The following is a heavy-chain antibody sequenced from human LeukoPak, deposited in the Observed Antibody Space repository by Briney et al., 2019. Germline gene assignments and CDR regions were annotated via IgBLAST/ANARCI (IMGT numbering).Heavy chain of an antibody. CDR1: GITFSRFW. J-gene: IGHJ4*02. Sequence: GGSLRLSCAASGITFSRFWMSWVRQAPGKGLQWVANINQDGSEKHYVDSVKGRFTISRDNAENSLYLQMNSLRAEDTAIYYCTTDTWYSAGHWGQGTLVTVSS. V-gene: IGHV3-7*03. CDR3: TTDTWYSAGH. CDR2: INQDGSEK. D-gene: IGHD2-15*01.